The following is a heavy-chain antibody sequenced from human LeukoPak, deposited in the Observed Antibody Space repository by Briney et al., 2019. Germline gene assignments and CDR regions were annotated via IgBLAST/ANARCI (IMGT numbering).Heavy chain of an antibody. V-gene: IGHV3-23*01. CDR2: ISGSGGST. J-gene: IGHJ6*02. CDR3: AKSYEYSSSWYGYYHYGMDV. CDR1: GFTFSSYA. D-gene: IGHD6-13*01. Sequence: GGSLRLSCAASGFTFSSYAMSWVRQAPGKGLEWVSAISGSGGSTYYADSVKGRFTISRDNSKNTLYLQMNSLRAEDTAVYYCAKSYEYSSSWYGYYHYGMDVWGQGTTVAVSS.